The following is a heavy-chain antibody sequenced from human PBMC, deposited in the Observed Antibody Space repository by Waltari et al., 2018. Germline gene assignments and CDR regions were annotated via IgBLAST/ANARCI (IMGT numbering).Heavy chain of an antibody. CDR3: ARYKRTTRKAGYMDV. Sequence: QVQLQQWGAGLLKPSETLSLTCAVYGGSFSGYYWSWIRQPPGKGLEWIGEINHSGSTTYNPSLKSRVTISVDTSKNQFSLKLSSVTAADTAVYYCARYKRTTRKAGYMDVWGKGTTVTVSS. CDR2: INHSGST. CDR1: GGSFSGYY. J-gene: IGHJ6*04. D-gene: IGHD4-4*01. V-gene: IGHV4-34*01.